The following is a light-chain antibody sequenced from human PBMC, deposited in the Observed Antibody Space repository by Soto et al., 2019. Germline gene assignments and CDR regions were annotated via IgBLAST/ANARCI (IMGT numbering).Light chain of an antibody. CDR1: QSVSSN. CDR3: QQYGSSPDT. Sequence: EIGMTQSTARVSVTQGEKATLSCRASQSVSSNLAWYQQKPGQAPRLLIYGPSSRATGIPDRFSGSGSGTDFTLTISRLEPEDFAVYYCQQYGSSPDTFGQGTRLEIK. V-gene: IGKV3-20*01. CDR2: GPS. J-gene: IGKJ5*01.